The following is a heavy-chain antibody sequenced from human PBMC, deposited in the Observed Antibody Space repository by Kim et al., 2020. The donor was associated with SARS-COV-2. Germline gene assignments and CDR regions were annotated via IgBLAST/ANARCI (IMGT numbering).Heavy chain of an antibody. CDR2: IYSGGST. V-gene: IGHV3-66*02. D-gene: IGHD3-10*01. CDR3: ARDPVYGSSYGMDV. Sequence: GGSLRLSCAASGFTVSSNYMSWVRQAPGKGLEWVSVIYSGGSTYYADSVKGRFTISRDNSKNTLYLQMNSLRAEDTAVYYCARDPVYGSSYGMDVWGQGTTVTVSS. J-gene: IGHJ6*02. CDR1: GFTVSSNY.